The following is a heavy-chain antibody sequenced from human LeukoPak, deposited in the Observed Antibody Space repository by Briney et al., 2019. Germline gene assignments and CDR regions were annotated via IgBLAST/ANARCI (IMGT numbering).Heavy chain of an antibody. CDR2: MNPNSGNT. CDR3: AREWELRPQGAFDI. V-gene: IGHV1-8*01. D-gene: IGHD1-26*01. CDR1: GYTFTSYD. J-gene: IGHJ3*02. Sequence: ASVKVSCKASGYTFTSYDINWVRQATGQGLEWMGWMNPNSGNTGYAQKFQGRVTMTRNTSIGTAYMELSSLRSEDTAVYYCAREWELRPQGAFDIWGQGTMVTVSS.